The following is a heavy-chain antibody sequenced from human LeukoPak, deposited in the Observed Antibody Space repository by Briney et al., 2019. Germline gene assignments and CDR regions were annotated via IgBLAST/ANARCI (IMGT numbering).Heavy chain of an antibody. CDR2: ISGSGGST. CDR3: ARVYQNQFVVVVAATHWYFDL. J-gene: IGHJ2*01. D-gene: IGHD2-15*01. CDR1: GFTFSSYG. Sequence: GSLRLSCAASGFTFSSYGMHWVRQAPGKGLEWVSAISGSGGSTYYADSVKGRFTISRDNSKNTLYLQMNSLRAEDTAVYYCARVYQNQFVVVVAATHWYFDLWGRGTLVTVSS. V-gene: IGHV3-23*01.